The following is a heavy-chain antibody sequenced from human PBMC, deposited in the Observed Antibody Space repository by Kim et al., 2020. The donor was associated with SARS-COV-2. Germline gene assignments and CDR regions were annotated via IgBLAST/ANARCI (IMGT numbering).Heavy chain of an antibody. CDR3: AKAAYGSGSYYSYYYYYYYMDV. D-gene: IGHD3-10*01. Sequence: GGSLRLSCAASGFTFSSYPMSWVRQAPGMGLEWVSAISGSGGSTYYADSVKGRFTISRDNSKNTLYLQMNSLRAEDTAVYYCAKAAYGSGSYYSYYYYYYYMDVWGKGTTVTVSS. CDR2: ISGSGGST. V-gene: IGHV3-23*01. CDR1: GFTFSSYP. J-gene: IGHJ6*03.